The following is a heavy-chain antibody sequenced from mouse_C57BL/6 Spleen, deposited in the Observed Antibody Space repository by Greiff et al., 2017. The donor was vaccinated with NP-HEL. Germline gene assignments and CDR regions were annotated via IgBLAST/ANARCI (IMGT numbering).Heavy chain of an antibody. CDR2: ISDGGSYT. Sequence: EVKLVESGGGLVKPGGSLKLSCAASGFTFSSYAMSWVRQTPEKRLEWVATISDGGSYTYYPDNVKGRFTISRDNAKNNLYLQMSHLKSEDTAMYYCARIRGPFDVWGTGTTVTVSS. V-gene: IGHV5-4*03. CDR1: GFTFSSYA. CDR3: ARIRGPFDV. D-gene: IGHD2-12*01. J-gene: IGHJ1*03.